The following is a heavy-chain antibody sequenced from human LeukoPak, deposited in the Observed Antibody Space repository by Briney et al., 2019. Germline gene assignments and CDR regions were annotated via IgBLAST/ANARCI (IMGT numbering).Heavy chain of an antibody. CDR1: GFTFSSYA. CDR3: AKDYDFRSGYSDYFDY. D-gene: IGHD3-3*01. Sequence: GGSLRLSCAASGFTFSSYAMSWVRQAPGKGLEWVSAISGSGGSTYYADSVKGRFTISRDNSKNTLYLQMNSLRAEDTAVYYCAKDYDFRSGYSDYFDYWGQGTLVTVSS. CDR2: ISGSGGST. J-gene: IGHJ4*02. V-gene: IGHV3-23*01.